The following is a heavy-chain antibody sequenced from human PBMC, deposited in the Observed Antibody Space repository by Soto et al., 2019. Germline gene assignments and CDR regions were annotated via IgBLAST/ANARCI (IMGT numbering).Heavy chain of an antibody. CDR2: ISGNGGTT. V-gene: IGHV3-23*01. J-gene: IGHJ3*02. CDR1: GFIFSSYA. CDR3: AKRFAYSSGLDGFDI. Sequence: PGGSLRLSCATSGFIFSSYAMTWVRQGPGKGLEWVSGISGNGGTTYYADSVKGRFIISRDNSKNTLFLQMNSLRAEDSAIYYCAKRFAYSSGLDGFDIWGKGTMVTVSS. D-gene: IGHD6-19*01.